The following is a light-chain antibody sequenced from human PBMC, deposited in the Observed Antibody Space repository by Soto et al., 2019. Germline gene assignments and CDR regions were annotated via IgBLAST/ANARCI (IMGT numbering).Light chain of an antibody. CDR2: DES. CDR3: QQSYRTTYT. Sequence: MTQCPSSRSACVEIRVTITCRASQDIDIYLSWYQQKPGKVPKLLIYDESTLQSGVPSRFSGSGSGTDFTLTINNLQPEDFATYYCQQSYRTTYTLGQGTKVDI. V-gene: IGKV1-39*01. J-gene: IGKJ2*01. CDR1: QDIDIY.